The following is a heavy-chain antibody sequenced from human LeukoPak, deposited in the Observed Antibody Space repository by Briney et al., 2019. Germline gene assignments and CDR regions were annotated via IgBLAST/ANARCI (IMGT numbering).Heavy chain of an antibody. Sequence: SETLSLTCTVSGGSVSSNYWSWIRQPPGKGLEWIGYIYYSGYTNYNPSLKSRVTISVDTSNNQFSLKLSSVTAADTAVYYCARHFDHVGSGIYEYWGQGTLVTVSS. D-gene: IGHD3-10*01. CDR1: GGSVSSNY. CDR3: ARHFDHVGSGIYEY. J-gene: IGHJ4*02. CDR2: IYYSGYT. V-gene: IGHV4-59*08.